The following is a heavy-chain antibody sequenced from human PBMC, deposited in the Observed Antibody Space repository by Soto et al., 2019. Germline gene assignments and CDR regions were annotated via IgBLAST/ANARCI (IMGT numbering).Heavy chain of an antibody. CDR3: ARHPARELLYYYYYGMDV. CDR2: IYPGDSDT. V-gene: IGHV5-51*01. CDR1: GYSFTSYW. D-gene: IGHD3-10*01. J-gene: IGHJ6*02. Sequence: GESLKISCKGSGYSFTSYWIGWVRQMPGKGLEWMGIIYPGDSDTRYSPSFQGQVTISADKSISTAYLQWSSLKASDTAMYYCARHPARELLYYYYYGMDVWGQGTTVTVSS.